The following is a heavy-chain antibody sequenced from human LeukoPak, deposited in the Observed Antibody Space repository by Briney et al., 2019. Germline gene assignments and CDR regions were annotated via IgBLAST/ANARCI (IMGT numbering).Heavy chain of an antibody. D-gene: IGHD3-3*01. CDR1: GFTFSDYS. CDR3: TAERITIFGVVINSLYS. V-gene: IGHV3-49*04. J-gene: IGHJ5*02. Sequence: AGRPLRLSCTASGFTFSDYSMTWVRQAPGKGLEWVGFIRSKTYGGTTEYAASVKGRFTTSRDDSKSIAYLQMNSLKTEDTAMYYCTAERITIFGVVINSLYSWGQGTLVTVSS. CDR2: IRSKTYGGTT.